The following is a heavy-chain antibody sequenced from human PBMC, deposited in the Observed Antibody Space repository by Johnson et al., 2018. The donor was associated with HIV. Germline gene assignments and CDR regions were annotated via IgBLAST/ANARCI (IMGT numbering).Heavy chain of an antibody. J-gene: IGHJ3*01. CDR3: ARPVIVELPSGAFDV. V-gene: IGHV3-30*04. D-gene: IGHD1-7*01. CDR1: GFSFRTYP. CDR2: ISYDGSNK. Sequence: QVQLVESGGGVVKPGGSLRLSCAASGFSFRTYPMHWVRQAPGNGLEWVTVISYDGSNKYYADSVKGRFSISRDNSKNTLYLQMNSLRAEDTAVYYCARPVIVELPSGAFDVWGPGTAVTVSS.